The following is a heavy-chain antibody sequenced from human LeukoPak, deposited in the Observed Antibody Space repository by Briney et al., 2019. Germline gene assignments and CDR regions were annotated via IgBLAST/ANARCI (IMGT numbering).Heavy chain of an antibody. CDR3: ARASYDSSGYYYLTPAEYFQH. J-gene: IGHJ1*01. Sequence: GSLRLSCAASGFTFSSYGMRWVRQAPGKGLEWVAFIRYDGSNKYYADSVKGRFTISRDNSKNTLYLQMNSLRAEDTAVYYCARASYDSSGYYYLTPAEYFQHWGQGTLVTVSS. CDR1: GFTFSSYG. CDR2: IRYDGSNK. D-gene: IGHD3-22*01. V-gene: IGHV3-30*02.